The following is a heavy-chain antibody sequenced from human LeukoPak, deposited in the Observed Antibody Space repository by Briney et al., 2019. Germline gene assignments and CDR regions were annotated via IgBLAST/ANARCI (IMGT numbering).Heavy chain of an antibody. J-gene: IGHJ4*02. CDR2: IYSGGNT. CDR3: AGRGDGGRSFDY. Sequence: GGSLRLSCAASGFTVSSNYLSWVRRAPGKGLECVSVIYSGGNTYYADSVKGRFTISRDNSKNTLFLQMNSLRAEDTAVYYCAGRGDGGRSFDYWGQGTLVTVSS. CDR1: GFTVSSNY. V-gene: IGHV3-53*01. D-gene: IGHD4-23*01.